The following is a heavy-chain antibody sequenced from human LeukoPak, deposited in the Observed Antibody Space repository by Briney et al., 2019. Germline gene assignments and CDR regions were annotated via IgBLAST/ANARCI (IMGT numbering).Heavy chain of an antibody. CDR1: VFTVSSDY. V-gene: IGHV3-53*01. CDR2: IYSGGST. Sequence: GGSLRLSCAASVFTVSSDYMSWVRPAPGQGLEWVSVIYSGGSTYYADSVKGRFTISRDNSKSTLYIQMNSLRAKDTAVYYCARAKPKNMVRGLIMRRESRYYFDYWGQGTLVTVSS. D-gene: IGHD3-10*01. J-gene: IGHJ4*02. CDR3: ARAKPKNMVRGLIMRRESRYYFDY.